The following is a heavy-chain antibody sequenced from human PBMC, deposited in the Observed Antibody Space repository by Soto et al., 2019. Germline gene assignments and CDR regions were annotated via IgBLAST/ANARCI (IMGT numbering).Heavy chain of an antibody. CDR1: GGSISTDNW. V-gene: IGHV4-4*02. Sequence: QVQLMEACPGLVKPSGTLSLTCAVSGGSISTDNWWSWVRQPPGKGLEWVGEIYHSGNTNYNPSPKSRLTISIDKSKDQFSLEVTFVTAADTAVYYCARGGRWLFDYWGQGALVTVSS. J-gene: IGHJ4*02. CDR3: ARGGRWLFDY. D-gene: IGHD5-12*01. CDR2: IYHSGNT.